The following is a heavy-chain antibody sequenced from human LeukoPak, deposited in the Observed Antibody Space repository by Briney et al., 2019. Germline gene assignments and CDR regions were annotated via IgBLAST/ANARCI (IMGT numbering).Heavy chain of an antibody. CDR2: ISSSSSYI. CDR1: GFTFSSYS. Sequence: GGSLRLSCAASGFTFSSYSMNWVRQAPGKGLEWVSSISSSSSYIYYADSVKGRFTISRDNAKNSLYLQMNSLRAEDTALYYCAREGSYLDAFDIWGQGTMVTVSS. J-gene: IGHJ3*02. D-gene: IGHD1-26*01. CDR3: AREGSYLDAFDI. V-gene: IGHV3-21*06.